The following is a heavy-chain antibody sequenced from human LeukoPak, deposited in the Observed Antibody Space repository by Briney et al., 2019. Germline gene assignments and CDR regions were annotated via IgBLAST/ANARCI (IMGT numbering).Heavy chain of an antibody. CDR1: PDSTTSNF. D-gene: IGHD1-14*01. V-gene: IGHV4-4*02. J-gene: IGHJ4*02. CDR3: AREIVGGFNPGAY. CDR2: IHRSGST. Sequence: PSETLSLTCTASPDSTTSNFWSWVRQPPEKGLEWIGEIHRSGSTNYNPSLQSRVTISIDRSKNQIALELSSVIAADTAVYYCAREIVGGFNPGAYWGQGTLVTVSS.